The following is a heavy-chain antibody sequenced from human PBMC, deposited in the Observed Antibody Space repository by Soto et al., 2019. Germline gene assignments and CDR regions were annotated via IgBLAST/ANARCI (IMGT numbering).Heavy chain of an antibody. V-gene: IGHV4-30-4*01. CDR3: ARELGVYAMEFDY. Sequence: QVQLQESGPGLVKPSQTLSLTCTVSGGSISSGDYYWSWIRQPPGKGLEWIGYIYYSGSTYYNPSLESRVTISVDTSKNQFSLKLSSVTAADTAVYYCARELGVYAMEFDYWGQGTLVTVSS. CDR1: GGSISSGDYY. D-gene: IGHD2-8*01. CDR2: IYYSGST. J-gene: IGHJ4*02.